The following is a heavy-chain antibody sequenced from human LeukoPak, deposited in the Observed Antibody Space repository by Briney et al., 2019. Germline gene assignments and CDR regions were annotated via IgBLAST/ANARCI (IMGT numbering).Heavy chain of an antibody. D-gene: IGHD3-3*01. CDR1: GYTFTGYY. CDR2: ISPDSGGT. J-gene: IGHJ4*02. CDR3: ARDSIRGVRLLDY. Sequence: ASVKVSCKASGYTFTGYYIHWVRQAPGQGPEWMGWISPDSGGTNYAQKFQGRVTVTGDSSISTTYMELSGLTSDDTVVYYCARDSIRGVRLLDYWGQGTLVTVSS. V-gene: IGHV1-2*02.